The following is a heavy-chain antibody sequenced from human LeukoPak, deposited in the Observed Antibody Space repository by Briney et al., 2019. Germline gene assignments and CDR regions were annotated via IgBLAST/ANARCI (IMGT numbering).Heavy chain of an antibody. CDR2: IIPTFGTA. D-gene: IGHD3-10*01. CDR3: ARVYGSGSYYFPFEY. V-gene: IGHV1-69*13. CDR1: GGTSSSYA. J-gene: IGHJ4*02. Sequence: SVKVSCKASGGTSSSYAISWVRQAPGQGLEWMGGIIPTFGTANYAQKFQGRVTITADESTSTAYMGLSSLRSEDTAVYYCARVYGSGSYYFPFEYWGQGTLVTVSS.